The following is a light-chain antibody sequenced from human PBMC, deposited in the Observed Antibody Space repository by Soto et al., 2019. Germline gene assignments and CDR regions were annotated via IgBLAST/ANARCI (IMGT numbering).Light chain of an antibody. CDR2: DVS. J-gene: IGLJ2*01. CDR3: SSYTSGSTRVV. Sequence: QSALTQPASVSGSPGQSITISCTGTSSDVGGYNYVSWYQQHPGKAPKVMIYDVSKRPSGISNRLSGSKSGNTASLTISGLKVEDEADYYCSSYTSGSTRVVFGGGTKLTVL. V-gene: IGLV2-14*03. CDR1: SSDVGGYNY.